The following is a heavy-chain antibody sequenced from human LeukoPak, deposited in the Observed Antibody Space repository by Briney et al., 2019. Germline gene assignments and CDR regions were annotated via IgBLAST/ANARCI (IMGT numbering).Heavy chain of an antibody. CDR1: GYTFTGYY. J-gene: IGHJ4*02. V-gene: IGHV1-2*02. CDR2: INPNSGGT. D-gene: IGHD6-19*01. CDR3: AAPRNQWLVLLFY. Sequence: ASVKVSCEASGYTFTGYYMHWVRQAPGQGLEWMGWINPNSGGTNYAQKFQGRVTMTRDTSISTAYMELSRLRSDDTAVYYCAAPRNQWLVLLFYWGQGTLVTVSS.